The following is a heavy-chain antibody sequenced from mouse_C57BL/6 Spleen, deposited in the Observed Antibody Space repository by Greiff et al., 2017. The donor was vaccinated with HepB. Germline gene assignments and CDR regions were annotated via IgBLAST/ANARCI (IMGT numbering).Heavy chain of an antibody. Sequence: EVQLVESGGGLVQPKGSLKLSCAASGFTFNTYAMHWVRQAPGKGLEWVARIRSKSSNYATYYADSVKDRFTISRDDSQSMLYLQMNNLKTEDTAMYYCVRDSYYGSSYHWYFDVWGTGTTVTVSS. V-gene: IGHV10-3*01. CDR1: GFTFNTYA. CDR2: IRSKSSNYAT. J-gene: IGHJ1*03. D-gene: IGHD1-1*01. CDR3: VRDSYYGSSYHWYFDV.